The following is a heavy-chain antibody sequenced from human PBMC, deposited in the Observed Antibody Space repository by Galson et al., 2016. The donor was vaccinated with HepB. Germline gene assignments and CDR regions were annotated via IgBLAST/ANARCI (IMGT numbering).Heavy chain of an antibody. CDR2: IKSKSDGGTR. D-gene: IGHD3-9*01. CDR3: TTDLLLYGQRYFDPDDY. V-gene: IGHV3-15*01. Sequence: SLRLSCAASGFTFNNAWMSWVRQAPGKGLEWVGRIKSKSDGGTRDYAAPVKGRFTISRDDSENTLYLQMNSLKIEDTAVYYCTTDLLLYGQRYFDPDDYWGQGTLVTVSS. CDR1: GFTFNNAW. J-gene: IGHJ4*02.